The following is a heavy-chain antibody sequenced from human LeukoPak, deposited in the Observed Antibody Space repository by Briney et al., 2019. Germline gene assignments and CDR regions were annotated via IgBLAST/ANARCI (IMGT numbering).Heavy chain of an antibody. CDR1: GGSISSYY. J-gene: IGHJ4*02. Sequence: SETLSLTCTVSGGSISSYYWSWIRQPAGKGLEWIGSIYYSGSTYYNPSLKSRVTISVDTSKNQFSLKLSSVTAADTAVYFCASLYCSGGICYSGLGSADYWGRGTLVTVSS. CDR3: ASLYCSGGICYSGLGSADY. V-gene: IGHV4-59*05. D-gene: IGHD2-15*01. CDR2: IYYSGST.